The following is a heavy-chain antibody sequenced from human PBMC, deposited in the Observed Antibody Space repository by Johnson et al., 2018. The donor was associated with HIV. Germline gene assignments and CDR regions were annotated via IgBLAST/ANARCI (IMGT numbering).Heavy chain of an antibody. Sequence: QVQLVESGGGVVQPGRSLRLSCAASGFTFSSYAMHWVRRAPGKGLEWVAVISYDGSNKYYADSVKGRFPISRDNSKNKLYLQMNSLRAEDTAVYYCARGGYYYDSYDAFDIWGQGTMVTVSS. CDR2: ISYDGSNK. J-gene: IGHJ3*02. CDR3: ARGGYYYDSYDAFDI. V-gene: IGHV3-30*04. CDR1: GFTFSSYA. D-gene: IGHD3-22*01.